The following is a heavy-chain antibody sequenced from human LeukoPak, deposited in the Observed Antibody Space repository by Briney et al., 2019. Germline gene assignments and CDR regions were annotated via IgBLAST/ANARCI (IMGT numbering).Heavy chain of an antibody. Sequence: GGSLRLSCAASGFTVSSNYMSWVRQAPGKGLEWVSVIYSGGSTYYADSVKGRFTISRDNAKNTLYLQMNSLRAEDTAVYYCARTGYYDSSGYHQRAFDIWGQGTMVTVSS. CDR3: ARTGYYDSSGYHQRAFDI. V-gene: IGHV3-66*01. D-gene: IGHD3-22*01. CDR1: GFTVSSNY. CDR2: IYSGGST. J-gene: IGHJ3*02.